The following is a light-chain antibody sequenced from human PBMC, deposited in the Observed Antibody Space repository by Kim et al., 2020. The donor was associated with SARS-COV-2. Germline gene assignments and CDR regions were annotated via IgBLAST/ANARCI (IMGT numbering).Light chain of an antibody. V-gene: IGKV1-5*01. CDR3: QQYDSHCT. CDR2: DAS. J-gene: IGKJ1*01. CDR1: QSISSW. Sequence: DIPLTQSPSTLSASVGDRVTITCRASQSISSWSAWYQQKPGTAPKLLFYDASSVESSVASRFGGGGSGSESTLISSSLQPDDFASYYCQQYDSHCTFGQGTKVEIK.